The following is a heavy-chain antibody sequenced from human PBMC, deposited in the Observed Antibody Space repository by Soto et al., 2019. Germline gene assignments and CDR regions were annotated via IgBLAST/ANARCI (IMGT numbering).Heavy chain of an antibody. J-gene: IGHJ4*01. CDR3: ARESSFPGILQSLPSDF. CDR2: IIPVLGVP. D-gene: IGHD6-6*01. CDR1: GGTFYNYG. V-gene: IGHV1-69*04. Sequence: SVKVSFKASGGTFYNYGFSWMRQAPGQGLEWMGRIIPVLGVPSYAEKFQGRVTTFADKSTTTVYMDLSNLRSEDTAIYYCARESSFPGILQSLPSDFWGHGTLVTVSS.